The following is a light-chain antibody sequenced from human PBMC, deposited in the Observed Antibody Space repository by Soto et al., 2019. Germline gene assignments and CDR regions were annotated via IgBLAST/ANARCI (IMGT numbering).Light chain of an antibody. CDR1: SSNIGGTNY. CDR3: ASWDDRLGAVI. CDR2: SNN. Sequence: QSVLTQPPSASGTPGQKVFISCSGSSSNIGGTNYAYWYQQLPGAAPKLLMHSNNLRPSGVPERISGSKFGTAASLAISGLRSEDEAVYCCASWDDRLGAVIFGGGTKVTVL. V-gene: IGLV1-47*02. J-gene: IGLJ2*01.